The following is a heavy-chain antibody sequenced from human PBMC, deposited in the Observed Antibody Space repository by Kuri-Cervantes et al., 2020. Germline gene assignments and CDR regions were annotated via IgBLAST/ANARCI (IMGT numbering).Heavy chain of an antibody. V-gene: IGHV1-18*01. D-gene: IGHD2-2*01. CDR2: ISAYNGNT. Sequence: ASVKVSCKASGYTFTSYGISWVRQAPGQGLEWMGWISAYNGNTNYAQKLQDRVTMTTDTSTSTAYMELRSLRSEDTAVYYCARGVVPAAIRGWDYYYMDVRGKGTTVTVSS. CDR1: GYTFTSYG. J-gene: IGHJ6*03. CDR3: ARGVVPAAIRGWDYYYMDV.